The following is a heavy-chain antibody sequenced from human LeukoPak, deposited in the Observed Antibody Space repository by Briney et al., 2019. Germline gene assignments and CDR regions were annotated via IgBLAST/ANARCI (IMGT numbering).Heavy chain of an antibody. CDR1: GGSISSYY. D-gene: IGHD2-8*01. CDR2: IYYSGST. J-gene: IGHJ6*02. Sequence: SETLSLTCTVSGGSISSYYWSWIRQPPGKGLEWIGYIYYSGSTNYNPSLKSRVTISVDTSKNQFSLKLSSVTAADTAVHYCAGGVGGIYYYYYGMDVWGQGTTVTVSS. V-gene: IGHV4-59*08. CDR3: AGGVGGIYYYYYGMDV.